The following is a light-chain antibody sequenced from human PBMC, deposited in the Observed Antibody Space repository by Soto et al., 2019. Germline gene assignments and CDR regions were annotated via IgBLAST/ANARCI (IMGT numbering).Light chain of an antibody. V-gene: IGLV2-14*01. Sequence: QSALTQPASVSGSPGQSITISCTGTSSDVGGYNYVSWYQQHPGKAPKLMIYEVSNRPSGVSNRFSGSKSGNTASLTISGLQAEDEDDYYCNSYTSSGTLVFGGGTKLTVL. CDR2: EVS. CDR3: NSYTSSGTLV. CDR1: SSDVGGYNY. J-gene: IGLJ3*02.